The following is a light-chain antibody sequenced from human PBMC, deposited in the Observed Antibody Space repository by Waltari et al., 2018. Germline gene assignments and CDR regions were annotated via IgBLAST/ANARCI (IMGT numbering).Light chain of an antibody. CDR3: ATWDDSLNGWI. V-gene: IGLV1-44*01. J-gene: IGLJ2*01. CDR2: SDN. CDR1: SPNSGSHS. Sequence: QSVVTQPPSASGTPGQRVTISCSGSSPNSGSHSVTWYQQLPGPSPNLLIHSDNPRPSGVPDRFSVSKSGTSASLAISGLQSEDEADYYCATWDDSLNGWIFGGGTKVTVL.